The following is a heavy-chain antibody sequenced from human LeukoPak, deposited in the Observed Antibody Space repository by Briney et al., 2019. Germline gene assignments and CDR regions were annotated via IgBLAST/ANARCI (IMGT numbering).Heavy chain of an antibody. CDR1: GFAFSNQA. J-gene: IGHJ4*02. CDR2: ISDSGDIT. V-gene: IGHV3-23*01. CDR3: AKDARRTSGWYFFDY. Sequence: PGGSLRLSCAASGFAFSNQAMGWVRQASGKGLEWVSVISDSGDITYYADSVKGRFTISRDNSKNTLFLQMNSPRAEDTAVYYCAKDARRTSGWYFFDYWGQGTLVNVSS. D-gene: IGHD6-19*01.